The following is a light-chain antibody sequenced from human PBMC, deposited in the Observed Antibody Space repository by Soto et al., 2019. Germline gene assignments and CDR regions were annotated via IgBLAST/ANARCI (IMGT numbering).Light chain of an antibody. CDR3: SSYTITATL. V-gene: IGLV2-14*01. Sequence: QSALTQPPSASGSPGQSVTISCTGTSSDVGGYNYVSWYQQHPGKAPKLMIYEVTNRPSGVSDRFSGSKSGNTAFLTISGLQAEDEADYYCSSYTITATLFGRGTKLTVL. CDR2: EVT. J-gene: IGLJ2*01. CDR1: SSDVGGYNY.